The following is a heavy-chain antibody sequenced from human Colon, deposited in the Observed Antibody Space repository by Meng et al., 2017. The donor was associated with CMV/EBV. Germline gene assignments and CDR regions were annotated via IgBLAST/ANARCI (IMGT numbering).Heavy chain of an antibody. CDR3: AGDPGLPNGMDI. J-gene: IGHJ4*02. V-gene: IGHV3-7*01. CDR1: GFTFSNYW. Sequence: GESLKISCAASGFTFSNYWMTWVRQAPGKGLEWVANIKQDGSEKYYVDSVKGRFSISRDNAKNSLYLQMNSLRAEDTAVYYCAGDPGLPNGMDIWGLGTLVTVSS. CDR2: IKQDGSEK. D-gene: IGHD4-11*01.